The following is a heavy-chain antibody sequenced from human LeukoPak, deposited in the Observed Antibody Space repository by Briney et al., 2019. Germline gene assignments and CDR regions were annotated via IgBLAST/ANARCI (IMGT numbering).Heavy chain of an antibody. CDR3: AHSYYTSAWSYYGLDV. D-gene: IGHD6-13*01. CDR1: GFSLSTRGVG. CDR2: IYWNDDK. Sequence: SGPTLVNPTQTLTLTCTFSGFSLSTRGVGVVWIRQPPGKALEWLAVIYWNDDKRYSPSLKSRLTITKDTSQNQVVLIMTNMDPVDTAIYFCAHSYYTSAWSYYGLDVWGQGTTVTVSS. V-gene: IGHV2-5*01. J-gene: IGHJ6*02.